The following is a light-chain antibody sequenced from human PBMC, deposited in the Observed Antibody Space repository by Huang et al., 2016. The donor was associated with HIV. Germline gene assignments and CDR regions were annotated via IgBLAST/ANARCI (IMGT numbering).Light chain of an antibody. CDR3: QQSARTPRT. Sequence: DIQITQSPSSLSASVGDTVIITCRASQNIKRYLNWYQQEPGKAPKLLSSAASNLESGVPSTFSGSGSGTDFTITINSLQPEDSATYYCQQSARTPRTFGQGTKLEI. CDR1: QNIKRY. J-gene: IGKJ2*01. V-gene: IGKV1-39*01. CDR2: AAS.